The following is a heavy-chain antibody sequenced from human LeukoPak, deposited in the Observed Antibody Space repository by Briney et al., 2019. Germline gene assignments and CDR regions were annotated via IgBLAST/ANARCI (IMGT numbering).Heavy chain of an antibody. J-gene: IGHJ5*02. CDR3: AKVGDYGDYGWFDP. D-gene: IGHD4-17*01. Sequence: GGSLRLSCAASGVIISSYAMSWVRQAPGKGLEWVSAINGRGDNTYYADFVKGRFTISRDNSKSTVYLQMNSLRTEDTAVYYCAKVGDYGDYGWFDPWAREPWSPSPQ. CDR2: INGRGDNT. V-gene: IGHV3-23*01. CDR1: GVIISSYA.